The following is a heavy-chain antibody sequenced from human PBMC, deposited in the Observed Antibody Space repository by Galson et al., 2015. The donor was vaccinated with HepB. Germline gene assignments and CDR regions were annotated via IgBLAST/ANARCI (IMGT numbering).Heavy chain of an antibody. CDR2: MNPHSGNT. Sequence: SVKVSCKASEYAFISYEINWVRQATGQGLEWMGWMNPHSGNTVYAQKFQGRLTMTRNTSMSTAYMELSGLRSEDTAVYYCARLSTDYKPYKNYYYFMDVWGKGTTVTVSS. D-gene: IGHD3-10*01. J-gene: IGHJ6*03. CDR1: EYAFISYE. CDR3: ARLSTDYKPYKNYYYFMDV. V-gene: IGHV1-8*01.